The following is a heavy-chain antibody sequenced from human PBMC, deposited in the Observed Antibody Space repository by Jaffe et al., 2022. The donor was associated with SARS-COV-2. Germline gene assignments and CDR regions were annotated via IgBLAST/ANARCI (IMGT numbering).Heavy chain of an antibody. CDR3: ARVIETDYYDSSGYPDY. CDR2: ISYDGSNK. CDR1: GFTFSSYA. V-gene: IGHV3-30-3*01. Sequence: QVQLVESGGGVVQPGRSLRLSCAASGFTFSSYAMHWVRQAPGKGLEWVAVISYDGSNKYYADSVKGRFTISRDNSKNTLYLQMNSLRAEDTAVYYCARVIETDYYDSSGYPDYWGQGTLVTVSS. J-gene: IGHJ4*02. D-gene: IGHD3-22*01.